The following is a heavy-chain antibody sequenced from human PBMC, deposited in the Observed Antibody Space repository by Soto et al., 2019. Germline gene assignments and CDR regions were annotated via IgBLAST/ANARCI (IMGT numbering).Heavy chain of an antibody. J-gene: IGHJ4*02. Sequence: GSLRLSCPASGFTFGDYAMSWFRQAPGKGLEWVGFIRSKAYGGTTEYAASVKGRFTISRDDSKSIAYLQMNSLKTEDTAVYYCTIVAEGMVYAIIWGQGTLVTVSS. CDR3: TIVAEGMVYAII. CDR2: IRSKAYGGTT. V-gene: IGHV3-49*03. CDR1: GFTFGDYA. D-gene: IGHD2-8*01.